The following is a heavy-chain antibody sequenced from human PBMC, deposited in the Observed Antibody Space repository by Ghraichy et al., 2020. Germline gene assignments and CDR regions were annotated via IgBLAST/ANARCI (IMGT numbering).Heavy chain of an antibody. J-gene: IGHJ6*02. D-gene: IGHD6-19*01. V-gene: IGHV3-21*01. CDR3: ARDSSGWYYYGMDV. CDR2: ISSSSSYI. Sequence: GGSLRLSCAASGFTFSSYSMNWVRQAPGKGLEWVSSISSSSSYIYYADSVKGRFTISRDNAKNSLYLQMNSLRAEDTAVYYCARDSSGWYYYGMDVWGQGTTVTVSS. CDR1: GFTFSSYS.